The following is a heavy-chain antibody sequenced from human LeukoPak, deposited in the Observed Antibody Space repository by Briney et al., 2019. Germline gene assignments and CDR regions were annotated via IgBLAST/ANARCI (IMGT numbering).Heavy chain of an antibody. J-gene: IGHJ3*02. CDR3: ARDSQGDGFDI. CDR1: GYSISTGYY. CDR2: FYHGGST. V-gene: IGHV4-38-2*02. Sequence: SETLSLTCTVSGYSISTGYYWDWIRQPPGKGLEWIGTFYHGGSTYYNPSLKSRVTISVDTSKNQFSLKLSSVTAADTAVYYCARDSQGDGFDIWGQGTMVTVSS.